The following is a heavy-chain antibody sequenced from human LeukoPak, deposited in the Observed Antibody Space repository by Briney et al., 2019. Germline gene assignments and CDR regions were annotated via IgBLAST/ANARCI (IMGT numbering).Heavy chain of an antibody. CDR2: ISSSSSYI. V-gene: IGHV3-21*01. Sequence: GGSLRLSCAASGFTFSSYSMNWVRQAPGKGLEWVSSISSSSSYIYYADSVKGRFTISRDNAKNSLYLQMNSLRAEDTAVYYCARDPGEGVVVPAANPNWFDPWGQGTLVTVSS. D-gene: IGHD2-2*01. J-gene: IGHJ5*02. CDR1: GFTFSSYS. CDR3: ARDPGEGVVVPAANPNWFDP.